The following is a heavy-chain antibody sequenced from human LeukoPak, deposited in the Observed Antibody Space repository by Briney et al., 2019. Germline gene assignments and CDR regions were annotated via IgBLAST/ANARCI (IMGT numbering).Heavy chain of an antibody. CDR3: ASMYYDYVWGSYRPFDY. D-gene: IGHD3-16*02. CDR1: GGSISRSDHY. V-gene: IGHV4-4*02. J-gene: IGHJ4*02. Sequence: SETLSLTCSVSGGSISRSDHYWSWVRQPPGKGLEWIGEIYHSGSTNYNPSLKSRVTISVDKSKNQFSLKLSSVTAADTAVYYCASMYYDYVWGSYRPFDYWGQGTLVTVSS. CDR2: IYHSGST.